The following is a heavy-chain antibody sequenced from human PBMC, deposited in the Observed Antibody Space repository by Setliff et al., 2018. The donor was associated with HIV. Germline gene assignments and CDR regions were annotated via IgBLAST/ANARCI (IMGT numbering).Heavy chain of an antibody. D-gene: IGHD2-15*01. CDR2: INPNSGGT. CDR1: GGTFSSYA. Sequence: ASVKVSCKASGGTFSSYAISWVRQAPGQGLEWMGRINPNSGGTNYAQNFRARVTMTRDTSSTTAYMELSTLRSDDTALYYCARDLIRITPHGDLPFWGQGTLVTVSS. V-gene: IGHV1-2*06. CDR3: ARDLIRITPHGDLPF. J-gene: IGHJ4*02.